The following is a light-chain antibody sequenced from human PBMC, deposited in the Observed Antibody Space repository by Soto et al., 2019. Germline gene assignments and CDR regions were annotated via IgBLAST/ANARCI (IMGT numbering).Light chain of an antibody. CDR2: GAS. CDR1: QSVSCK. V-gene: IGKV3-15*01. Sequence: EIVMTQSPATLSVAPGERATLSCRASQSVSCKLAWYQQKPGQAPKPLIYGASTRATAIPARFSGGGSGTEFTLTISSLQSEDFAVNYCQQYNNWPPVTFGQGTKREIK. CDR3: QQYNNWPPVT. J-gene: IGKJ2*01.